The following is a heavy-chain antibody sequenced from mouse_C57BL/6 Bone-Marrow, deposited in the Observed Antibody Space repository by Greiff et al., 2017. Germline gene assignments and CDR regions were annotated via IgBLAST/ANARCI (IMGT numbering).Heavy chain of an antibody. CDR3: ARDYGNSAWFAY. D-gene: IGHD2-1*01. V-gene: IGHV1-69*01. Sequence: VQLQQPGAELVMPGASVKLSCTASGYTFTSYWMHWVKQRPGQGLEWIGEIDPSDSYTNYNQKFKGKSTLTVDKSSSTAYMQLSSLTSEDSAVYYGARDYGNSAWFAYWGQGTLVTVSA. J-gene: IGHJ3*01. CDR2: IDPSDSYT. CDR1: GYTFTSYW.